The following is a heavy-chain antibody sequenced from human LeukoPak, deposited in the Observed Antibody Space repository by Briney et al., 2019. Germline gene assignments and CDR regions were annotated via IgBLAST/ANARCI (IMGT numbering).Heavy chain of an antibody. V-gene: IGHV4-30-2*01. CDR3: ARGRYSYGYPSAFDI. CDR2: IYHSGST. D-gene: IGHD5-18*01. CDR1: GGSISSGGYS. J-gene: IGHJ3*02. Sequence: SETLSLTCAVSGGSISSGGYSWSWIRQLPGKGLEWIGYIYHSGSTYYNPSLKSRVTISVDRSKNQFSLKLSSVTAADTAVYYCARGRYSYGYPSAFDIWGQGTMVTVSS.